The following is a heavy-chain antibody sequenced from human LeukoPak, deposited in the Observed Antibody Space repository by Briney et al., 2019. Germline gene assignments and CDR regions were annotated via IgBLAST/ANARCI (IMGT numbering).Heavy chain of an antibody. V-gene: IGHV5-51*01. CDR2: IYPGDSDT. CDR3: ARHVVRGNDYYYMDV. CDR1: GYSFTSYW. J-gene: IGHJ6*03. D-gene: IGHD3-10*01. Sequence: GESLKISCKGSGYSFTSYWIGWVRQMPGKGLEWMGIIYPGDSDTRYSPSFQGQVTISADKSISTAYLQWSSLKASDTAMYYCARHVVRGNDYYYMDVWGKGTTVTVSS.